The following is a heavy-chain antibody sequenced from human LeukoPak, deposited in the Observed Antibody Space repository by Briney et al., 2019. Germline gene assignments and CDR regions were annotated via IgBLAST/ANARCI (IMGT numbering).Heavy chain of an antibody. CDR3: ARGLGRPGIPVAGLDY. D-gene: IGHD6-19*01. J-gene: IGHJ4*02. V-gene: IGHV3-30-3*01. Sequence: TGGSLRLSCAASGFTFNNYAMHWVRQAPGKGLEWVAVISYDGSNKYYAESVKGRLTISRDNSKNTLYLQMNSLRAEDTAVYFCARGLGRPGIPVAGLDYWGQGTLVTVSS. CDR1: GFTFNNYA. CDR2: ISYDGSNK.